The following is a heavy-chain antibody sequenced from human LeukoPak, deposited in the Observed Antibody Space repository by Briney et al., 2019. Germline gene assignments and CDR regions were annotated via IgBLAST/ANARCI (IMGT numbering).Heavy chain of an antibody. CDR1: GFSFDDYA. D-gene: IGHD4-17*01. V-gene: IGHV3-23*01. J-gene: IGHJ5*02. CDR3: AKGDSYGDYGFDP. Sequence: GGSLRLSCAASGFSFDDYAMSWVRQAPGKGLEWVSAISGSGGSTYYADSVKGRFTISRDNSKNTLYLQMNSLRAEDTAVYYCAKGDSYGDYGFDPWGQGTLVTVSS. CDR2: ISGSGGST.